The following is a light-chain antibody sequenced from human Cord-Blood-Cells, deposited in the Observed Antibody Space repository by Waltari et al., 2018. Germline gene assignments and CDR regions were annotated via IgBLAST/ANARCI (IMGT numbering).Light chain of an antibody. CDR1: QSVSSY. V-gene: IGKV3-11*01. CDR3: QQRSNWPHT. CDR2: EAS. J-gene: IGKJ2*01. Sequence: EIVLTQSPATLSLSPGERATLSCRASQSVSSYLAWYQQKPGQAPRLLIYEASNRATGIPARFSGCGSGTDFTRTISSLEPEDFAVYYCQQRSNWPHTFGQGTKLEIK.